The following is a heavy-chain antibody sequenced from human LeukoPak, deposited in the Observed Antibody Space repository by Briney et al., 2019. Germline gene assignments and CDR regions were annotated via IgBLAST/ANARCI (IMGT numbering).Heavy chain of an antibody. CDR3: ARVGSWDTTWYQ. Sequence: GGSLRLSCAASGFTFSNYWMSWVRQAPGKGLEWVANIKQDGSETHYVDSVMGRFTISRDNAKNSLYLQMNSLRAEDTALYYCARVGSWDTTWYQWGQGTLVTVSS. V-gene: IGHV3-7*01. CDR1: GFTFSNYW. CDR2: IKQDGSET. D-gene: IGHD2-2*01. J-gene: IGHJ4*02.